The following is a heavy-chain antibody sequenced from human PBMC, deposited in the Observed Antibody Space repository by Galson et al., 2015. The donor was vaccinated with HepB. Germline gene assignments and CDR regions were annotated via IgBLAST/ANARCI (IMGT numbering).Heavy chain of an antibody. CDR2: INHSGST. J-gene: IGHJ4*02. CDR3: ARGVEYSSSWTSGVIDY. V-gene: IGHV4-34*01. Sequence: SETLSLTCAVYGGSFSGYYWSWIRQPPGKGLEWIGEINHSGSTNYNPSLKSRVTISVDTSKNQFSLKLSSVTAADTAVYYCARGVEYSSSWTSGVIDYWGQGTLVTVSS. CDR1: GGSFSGYY. D-gene: IGHD6-13*01.